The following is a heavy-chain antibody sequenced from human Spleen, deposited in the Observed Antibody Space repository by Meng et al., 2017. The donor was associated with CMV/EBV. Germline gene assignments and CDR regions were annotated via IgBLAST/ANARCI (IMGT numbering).Heavy chain of an antibody. V-gene: IGHV1-8*01. CDR2: MNPHSGNA. J-gene: IGHJ4*02. Sequence: ASVKVSCRASGYPFTSYDVNWVRQATGQGLEWMGWMNPHSGNAGYAQKFQGRLTMTRNTSISTAYMELSRLRSDDTAVYYRAGGSSNWGSGWGQGTLVTSPQ. CDR3: AGGSSNWGSG. D-gene: IGHD7-27*01. CDR1: GYPFTSYD.